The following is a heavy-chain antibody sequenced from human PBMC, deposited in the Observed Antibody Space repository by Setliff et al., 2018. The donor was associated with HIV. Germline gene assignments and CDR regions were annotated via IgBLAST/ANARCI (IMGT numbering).Heavy chain of an antibody. J-gene: IGHJ3*01. D-gene: IGHD3-10*01. Sequence: PGESLKISCTGSGYSFSNHWIGWVRQKPGRGLEWVGIIYPQDSDTRYSPSFEGHVTISADTSRYTAYLQWSALKASDTAMYYCARHTIDISLLVVQDPGPFDVWGRGTLVTVSS. CDR2: IYPQDSDT. CDR1: GYSFSNHW. CDR3: ARHTIDISLLVVQDPGPFDV. V-gene: IGHV5-51*01.